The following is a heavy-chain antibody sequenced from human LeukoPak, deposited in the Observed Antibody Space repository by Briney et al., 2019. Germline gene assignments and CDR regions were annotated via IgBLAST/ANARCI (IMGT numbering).Heavy chain of an antibody. J-gene: IGHJ4*02. CDR2: ICASDSNT. CDR3: AKGASGSHYYSFDY. D-gene: IGHD1-26*01. Sequence: PGGSLRHSRAPSGFTLSIYGMSCVRPAPGGGLKGGSIICASDSNTIYAAPVKGRFTISIENSDNTLYLQMNSLRAEDTAVYYCAKGASGSHYYSFDYWGQGTLVTVSS. V-gene: IGHV3-23*01. CDR1: GFTLSIYG.